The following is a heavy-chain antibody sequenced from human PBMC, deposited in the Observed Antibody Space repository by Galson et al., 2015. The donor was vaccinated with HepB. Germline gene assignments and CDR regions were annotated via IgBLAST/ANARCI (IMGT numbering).Heavy chain of an antibody. V-gene: IGHV3-23*01. CDR3: AKDPWGTDAFDI. J-gene: IGHJ3*02. CDR1: GFTFSSYA. Sequence: SLRLSCAASGFTFSSYAMSWVRQAPGKGLEWVSAISGSGGSTYYADSVKGRFTISRDNSKNTLYLQMNSLRAEDTAVYYCAKDPWGTDAFDIWGQGTMVTVSS. CDR2: ISGSGGST. D-gene: IGHD7-27*01.